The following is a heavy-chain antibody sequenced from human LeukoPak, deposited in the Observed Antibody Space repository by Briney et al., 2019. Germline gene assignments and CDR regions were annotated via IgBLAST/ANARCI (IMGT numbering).Heavy chain of an antibody. Sequence: PGGSLRLSCTASGFTFSSYEMNWIRQAPGKGLEWVSYISSSGSTIYYADSVKGRFTISRDNAKNSLYLQMNSLRAKDTAVYYCARDRYSGYDFQDPDGMDVWGQGTTVTVSS. V-gene: IGHV3-48*03. D-gene: IGHD5-12*01. CDR2: ISSSGSTI. J-gene: IGHJ6*02. CDR3: ARDRYSGYDFQDPDGMDV. CDR1: GFTFSSYE.